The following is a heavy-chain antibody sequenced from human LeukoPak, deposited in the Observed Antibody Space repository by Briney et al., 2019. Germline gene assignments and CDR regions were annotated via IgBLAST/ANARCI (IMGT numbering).Heavy chain of an antibody. J-gene: IGHJ5*02. CDR1: GESFSGYY. V-gene: IGHV4-34*01. D-gene: IGHD4-11*01. CDR2: INHSGST. Sequence: PSETLSLTCAVYGESFSGYYWSWIRQPPGKGLEWIGEINHSGSTNYNPSLKSRVTISVDTSKNQFSLKLSSVTAADTAVYYCARGIGFHYSNYRLDWFDPWGQGTLVTVSS. CDR3: ARGIGFHYSNYRLDWFDP.